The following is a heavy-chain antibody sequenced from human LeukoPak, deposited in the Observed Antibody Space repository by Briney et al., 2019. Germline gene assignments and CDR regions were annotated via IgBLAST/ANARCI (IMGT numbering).Heavy chain of an antibody. CDR1: GGSISSSSYY. D-gene: IGHD6-13*01. Sequence: PSETLSLTCTVSGGSISSSSYYWGWIRQPPGKGLEWIGSIYYSGSTYYNPSLKSRVTISVDTSKNQFSLKLSSVTAADTAVYYCARVVPSAAAGPDAFDIWGQGTMVTVSS. J-gene: IGHJ3*02. CDR2: IYYSGST. V-gene: IGHV4-39*01. CDR3: ARVVPSAAAGPDAFDI.